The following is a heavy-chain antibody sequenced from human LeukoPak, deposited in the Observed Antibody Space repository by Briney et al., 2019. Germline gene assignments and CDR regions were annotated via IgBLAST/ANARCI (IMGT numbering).Heavy chain of an antibody. V-gene: IGHV1-69*05. CDR2: IIPIFGPA. CDR1: GGTFSSYA. Sequence: SVKVSCKASGGTFSSYAISWVRQAPGQGLEWTGRIIPIFGPANYPQNFQGRVTISTDKSTTTVYMELSSLRFDDTAVYYCARDDRLWGGNPNMDVWGKGTTVTVS. D-gene: IGHD4-23*01. J-gene: IGHJ6*03. CDR3: ARDDRLWGGNPNMDV.